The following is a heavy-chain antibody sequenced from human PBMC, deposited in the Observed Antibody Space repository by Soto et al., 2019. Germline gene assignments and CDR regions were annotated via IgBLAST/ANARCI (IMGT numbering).Heavy chain of an antibody. Sequence: EVQLLESGGGLVQPGGSLRLSCAASGFTFSSYAMSWVRQAPGKGLEWVSAISGSGGSTYYADSVKVRFTISRDNSKNTLYLQMNSLRAEDTAVYYCAKAHRYFDWLNYFDYWGQGTLVTVSS. CDR2: ISGSGGST. CDR3: AKAHRYFDWLNYFDY. J-gene: IGHJ4*02. D-gene: IGHD3-9*01. V-gene: IGHV3-23*01. CDR1: GFTFSSYA.